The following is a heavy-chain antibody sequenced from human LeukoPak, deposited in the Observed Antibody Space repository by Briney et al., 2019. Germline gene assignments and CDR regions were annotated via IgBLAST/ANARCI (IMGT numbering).Heavy chain of an antibody. CDR2: ISSSSSYI. Sequence: GGSLRLSCAASGFTFSSYSMNWVRQAPGKGLEWVSSISSSSSYIYYADSVKGRFTISRDNAKNTLYLQMNSLGDEDTAVYFCGRGAVLGSGSVDYWGQGVLVTVSS. CDR3: GRGAVLGSGSVDY. J-gene: IGHJ4*02. CDR1: GFTFSSYS. V-gene: IGHV3-21*06. D-gene: IGHD3-10*01.